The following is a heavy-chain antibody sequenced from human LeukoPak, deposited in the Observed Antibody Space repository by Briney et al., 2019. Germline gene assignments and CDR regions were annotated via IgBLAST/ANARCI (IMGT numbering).Heavy chain of an antibody. CDR2: ISAYNGNT. J-gene: IGHJ6*02. Sequence: GASVKVSCKASGYSFTSYHISWVRQAPGQGLEWMGWISAYNGNTNYAQKLQGRVTMTTDTSTSTAYMELRSLRSDDTAVYYCARSGYCSSTSCYSHIYYYYGMDVWGQGTTVTVSS. D-gene: IGHD2-2*01. V-gene: IGHV1-18*01. CDR3: ARSGYCSSTSCYSHIYYYYGMDV. CDR1: GYSFTSYH.